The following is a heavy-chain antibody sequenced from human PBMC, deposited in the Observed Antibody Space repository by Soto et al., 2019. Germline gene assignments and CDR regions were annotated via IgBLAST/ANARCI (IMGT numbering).Heavy chain of an antibody. D-gene: IGHD4-17*01. J-gene: IGHJ4*02. CDR1: GFTFSSYS. CDR3: ATWGSTVTTPDY. CDR2: ISSSSSYI. Sequence: GGSLRLSCAASGFTFSSYSMNWVRHAPGKGLEWVSSISSSSSYIYYADSVKGRFTISRDNAKNSLYLQMNSLRAEDTAVYYCATWGSTVTTPDYWGQGTLVTVSS. V-gene: IGHV3-21*01.